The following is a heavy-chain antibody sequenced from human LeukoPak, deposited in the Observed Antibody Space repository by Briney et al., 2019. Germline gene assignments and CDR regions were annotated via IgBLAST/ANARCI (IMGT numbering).Heavy chain of an antibody. Sequence: GGSLRLSCAASGFTFSSYAMSWVRQAPGQGLEWVSAISGSGGSTYYADSVKGRFTISRDNSKNTLYLQMNSLRAEDTAVYYCASDFWGGYYTAVFDYWGQGTLVTVSS. J-gene: IGHJ4*02. V-gene: IGHV3-23*01. CDR2: ISGSGGST. D-gene: IGHD3-3*01. CDR3: ASDFWGGYYTAVFDY. CDR1: GFTFSSYA.